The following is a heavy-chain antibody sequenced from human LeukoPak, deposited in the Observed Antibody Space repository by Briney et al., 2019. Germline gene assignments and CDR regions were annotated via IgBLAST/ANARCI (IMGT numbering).Heavy chain of an antibody. D-gene: IGHD3-10*01. CDR2: IIPIFGTA. Sequence: SVKVSCKASGGTFSSYAISWVRQTPGQGLEWMGGIIPIFGTANYAQKFQGRVTITADESTSTAYMELSSLRSEDTAVYYCARDPPGGPDNWFDPWGQGTLVTVSS. V-gene: IGHV1-69*01. CDR1: GGTFSSYA. J-gene: IGHJ5*02. CDR3: ARDPPGGPDNWFDP.